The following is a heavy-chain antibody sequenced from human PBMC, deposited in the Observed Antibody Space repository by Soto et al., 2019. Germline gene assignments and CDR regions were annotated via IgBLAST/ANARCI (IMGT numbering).Heavy chain of an antibody. CDR3: ARDFTDSSGPTLGMGV. V-gene: IGHV4-30-4*01. D-gene: IGHD6-19*01. CDR1: GDSISNVNYC. CDR2: IYYSGST. J-gene: IGHJ6*02. Sequence: SETLSLTCTVSGDSISNVNYCWSWIRQPPDKGLEWIGYIYYSGSTYYNPSLKSRVTISVDTSKNQFSLKLSSVTAADTAVYYCARDFTDSSGPTLGMGVWGQGTTVTVSS.